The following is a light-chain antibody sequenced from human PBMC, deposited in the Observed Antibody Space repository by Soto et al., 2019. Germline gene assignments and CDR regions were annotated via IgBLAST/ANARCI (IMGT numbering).Light chain of an antibody. V-gene: IGLV1-51*01. CDR1: DSNIGDNY. Sequence: QSVLTQPPSVSAAPGQKVTISCSGSDSNIGDNYVYWYQQFPGMAPKLLIYDSHRRPSGIPDRFSGSKSGTSATLGITGLQTGDEADYYCGTWDSSLSVVIFGGGTKLTVL. CDR2: DSH. CDR3: GTWDSSLSVVI. J-gene: IGLJ2*01.